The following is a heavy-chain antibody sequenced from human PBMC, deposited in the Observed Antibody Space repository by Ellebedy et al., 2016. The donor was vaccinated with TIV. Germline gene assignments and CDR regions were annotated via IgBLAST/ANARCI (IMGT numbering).Heavy chain of an antibody. CDR1: GLTFSSHA. J-gene: IGHJ3*02. CDR2: ISGSVDNT. Sequence: GESLKISCAASGLTFSSHAMRWVRQAPRKGLDLVSSISGSVDNTYYADSVKGRFTISRDNSKNTLSLQMNSLRAEDTAVYYCARDPVGVGPAFDIWGQGTSVTVYS. CDR3: ARDPVGVGPAFDI. D-gene: IGHD3-16*01. V-gene: IGHV3-23*01.